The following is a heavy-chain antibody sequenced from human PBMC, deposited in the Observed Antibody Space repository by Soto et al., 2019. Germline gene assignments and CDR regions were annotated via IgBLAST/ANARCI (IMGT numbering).Heavy chain of an antibody. Sequence: GGSLRLSCAASGLTFSSDAMSRVRQAPGKGLEWVSSISGKSGSTYYADFVRGRFTISRDKSMNTLYLQMNSLRAEDTAVYYCAKDIVVVVAARDAFDIWGQGTMVTVSS. CDR1: GLTFSSDA. V-gene: IGHV3-23*01. J-gene: IGHJ3*02. D-gene: IGHD2-15*01. CDR2: ISGKSGST. CDR3: AKDIVVVVAARDAFDI.